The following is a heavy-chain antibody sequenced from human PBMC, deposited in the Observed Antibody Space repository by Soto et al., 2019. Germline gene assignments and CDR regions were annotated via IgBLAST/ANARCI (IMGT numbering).Heavy chain of an antibody. CDR2: IYYSGST. V-gene: IGHV4-59*01. CDR1: GGSISSYY. CDR3: AREDSSGYYYFDY. J-gene: IGHJ4*02. D-gene: IGHD3-22*01. Sequence: QVQLQESGPGLVKPSETLSLTCTVSGGSISSYYWSWIRQPPGKGLEWIGYIYYSGSTNYNPSLKSRDTISVDTSKNQFSLKLSSVTAADTAVYYCAREDSSGYYYFDYWGQGTLVTVSS.